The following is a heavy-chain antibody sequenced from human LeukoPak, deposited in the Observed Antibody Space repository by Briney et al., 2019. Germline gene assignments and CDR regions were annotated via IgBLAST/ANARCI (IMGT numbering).Heavy chain of an antibody. Sequence: ASVKVSCKASGYTFTSYGISWVRQAPGQGLEWMGGIIPIFGTANYAQKFQGRDTTTADESTSTAYMELSSLRSEDTAVYYCARDSPYGDYGLGYYYYMDVWGKGTTVTVSS. CDR3: ARDSPYGDYGLGYYYYMDV. CDR1: GYTFTSYG. J-gene: IGHJ6*03. D-gene: IGHD4-17*01. CDR2: IIPIFGTA. V-gene: IGHV1-69*13.